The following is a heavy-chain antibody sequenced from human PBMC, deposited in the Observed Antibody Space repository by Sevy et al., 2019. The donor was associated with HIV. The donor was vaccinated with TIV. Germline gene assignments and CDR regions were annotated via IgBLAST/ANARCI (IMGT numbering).Heavy chain of an antibody. CDR1: GGSISSRNW. CDR3: ARQVVVQAAIPPYYFDK. V-gene: IGHV4-4*02. J-gene: IGHJ4*02. Sequence: SETLSLTCAVSGGSISSRNWWSWVRQSPGKGLEWIGDIYHSGTTNSNPSLKSRVTISVDKSKNRFSLKWRSLTAADTAVYYCARQVVVQAAIPPYYFDKWGQGTLVTVSS. CDR2: IYHSGTT. D-gene: IGHD2-2*01.